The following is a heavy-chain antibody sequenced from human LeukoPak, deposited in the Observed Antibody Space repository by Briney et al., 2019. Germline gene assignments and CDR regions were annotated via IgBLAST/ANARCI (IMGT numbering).Heavy chain of an antibody. J-gene: IGHJ4*02. V-gene: IGHV3-48*01. CDR2: ISSSSSTI. CDR1: GFTFSSYS. CDR3: AKDRSGYSGYLDY. D-gene: IGHD5-12*01. Sequence: GGSLRLSCAASGFTFSSYSMNWVRQAPGKGLEWVSYISSSSSTIYYADSVKGRFTISRDNAKNSLYLQMNSLRAEDTAVYYCAKDRSGYSGYLDYWGQGTLVTVSS.